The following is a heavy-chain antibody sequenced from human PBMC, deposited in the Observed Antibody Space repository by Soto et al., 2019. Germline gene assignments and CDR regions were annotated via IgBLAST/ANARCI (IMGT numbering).Heavy chain of an antibody. V-gene: IGHV1-69*13. J-gene: IGHJ6*02. CDR1: GGTFSSYA. Sequence: ASVKVSCKASGGTFSSYAISWVRQAPGQGLEWMGGIIPIFGTANYAQKFQGRVTITADESTSTAYMELSSLRSEDTAVYYCARIKVRTVTTTYYYGMDVWGQGTTVTVSS. D-gene: IGHD4-17*01. CDR3: ARIKVRTVTTTYYYGMDV. CDR2: IIPIFGTA.